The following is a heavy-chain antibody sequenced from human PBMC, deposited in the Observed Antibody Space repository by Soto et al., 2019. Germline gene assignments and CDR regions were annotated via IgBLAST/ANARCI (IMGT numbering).Heavy chain of an antibody. CDR3: ARASIIAGNACDI. CDR1: GFTFSSYS. J-gene: IGHJ3*02. V-gene: IGHV3-74*01. Sequence: GGSLRLSCGASGFTFSSYSMHWVRQVPGKGLVWVSRIKSDGITTNYADSVKGRFTISRDNAKNTLYLQMTSLRAEDTAVYYCARASIIAGNACDIWGQGTMVTVSS. D-gene: IGHD6-13*01. CDR2: IKSDGITT.